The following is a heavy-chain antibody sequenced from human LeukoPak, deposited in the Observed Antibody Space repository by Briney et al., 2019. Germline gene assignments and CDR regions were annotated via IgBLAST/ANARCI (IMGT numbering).Heavy chain of an antibody. Sequence: GGSLRLSCAASGFAFSTSGMHWVRQAPGKGLEWVAFIRYDGNNKYYADSVKGRFTISRDNSKNTLYLQMNSLRAEDTAVYYCAKTGRVLRFLEWLDYWGQGTLVTVSS. CDR1: GFAFSTSG. V-gene: IGHV3-30*02. CDR2: IRYDGNNK. D-gene: IGHD3-3*01. CDR3: AKTGRVLRFLEWLDY. J-gene: IGHJ4*02.